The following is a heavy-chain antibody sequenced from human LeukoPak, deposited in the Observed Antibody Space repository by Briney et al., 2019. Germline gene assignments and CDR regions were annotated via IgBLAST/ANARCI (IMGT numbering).Heavy chain of an antibody. D-gene: IGHD2-2*01. V-gene: IGHV3-30-3*01. CDR2: ISYDGSNK. Sequence: GGSLRLSCAASGFTFSSYAMHWVRQAPGKGLEWVAVISYDGSNKYYADSVKGRFTISRDNSKSTLYLQMNSLRAEDTAVYYCARDPNKYCNSTSCYGWLTDGGQGTLVTVSS. J-gene: IGHJ4*02. CDR1: GFTFSSYA. CDR3: ARDPNKYCNSTSCYGWLTD.